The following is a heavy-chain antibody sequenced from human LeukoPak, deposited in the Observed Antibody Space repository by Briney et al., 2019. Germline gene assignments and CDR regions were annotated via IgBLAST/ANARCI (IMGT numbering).Heavy chain of an antibody. J-gene: IGHJ5*02. CDR2: IYYSGST. Sequence: PSETLSLTCTVSGGSSSSSRYYWGWIRQPPRKGLEWIGSIYYSGSTYYNPSLKSRVTISVDTSKNQFSLKLSSVTAADTAVYYCARHPYQLLWLSWFDPWGQGTLVTVSS. CDR1: GGSSSSSRYY. D-gene: IGHD2-2*01. CDR3: ARHPYQLLWLSWFDP. V-gene: IGHV4-39*01.